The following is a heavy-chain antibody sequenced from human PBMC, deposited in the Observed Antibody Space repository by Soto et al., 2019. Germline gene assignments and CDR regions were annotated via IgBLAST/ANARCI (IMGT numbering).Heavy chain of an antibody. D-gene: IGHD3-10*01. V-gene: IGHV1-3*01. J-gene: IGHJ6*02. CDR2: INAGNGNT. CDR1: GYTFTSYA. Sequence: ASVKVSCKASGYTFTSYAIHWVRQAPGQRLEWMGWINAGNGNTKYSQKFQGWVTMTRDASISTAYMELSRLRSDDTAVYYCARDLTMVRGALGEHYYYGMDVWGQGTTVTVSS. CDR3: ARDLTMVRGALGEHYYYGMDV.